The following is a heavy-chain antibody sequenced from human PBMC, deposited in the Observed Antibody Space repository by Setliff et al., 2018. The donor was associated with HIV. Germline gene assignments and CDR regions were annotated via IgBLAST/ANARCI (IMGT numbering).Heavy chain of an antibody. CDR1: GDSISSGVYY. Sequence: PSETLSLTCNVSGDSISSGVYYWSWIRQQPGKGLEWIGYIHYTGSTFYNPSLKSRVFISADTSKNHFSLKLSSVTAADTALYYCARERGVAPGSTWLSFDSWGQGTLVTVSS. CDR2: IHYTGST. CDR3: ARERGVAPGSTWLSFDS. J-gene: IGHJ4*02. V-gene: IGHV4-31*03. D-gene: IGHD5-12*01.